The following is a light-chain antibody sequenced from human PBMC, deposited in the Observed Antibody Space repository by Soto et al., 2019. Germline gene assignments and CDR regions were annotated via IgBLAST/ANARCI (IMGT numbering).Light chain of an antibody. V-gene: IGKV1-5*01. Sequence: IRLTQSPSSLSASVGDRVTVTCRASQRISRYLAWYQQKPGEAPKLLIYDASSLQSGVPSRFSGSGSGTEFSLSITGLQPDDFATYYCQYYRGLSSFGPGTKVDIK. J-gene: IGKJ3*01. CDR2: DAS. CDR1: QRISRY. CDR3: QYYRGLSS.